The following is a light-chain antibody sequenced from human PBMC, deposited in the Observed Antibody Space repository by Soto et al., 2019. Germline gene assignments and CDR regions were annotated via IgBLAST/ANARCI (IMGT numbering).Light chain of an antibody. V-gene: IGLV2-14*01. Sequence: QSVLTQPASVSGSPGQSITISCTGTSSDVGGYNYVSWYQQHPGKAPKLMIYEVSSRPSGVSNRFSGSKSGNTASLTISGLQAEDEADYYCSSYTSSSTPRVFGTGTKLTVL. J-gene: IGLJ2*01. CDR2: EVS. CDR3: SSYTSSSTPRV. CDR1: SSDVGGYNY.